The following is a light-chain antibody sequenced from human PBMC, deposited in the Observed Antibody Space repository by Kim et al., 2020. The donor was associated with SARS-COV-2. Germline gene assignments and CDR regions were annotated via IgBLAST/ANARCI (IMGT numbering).Light chain of an antibody. CDR2: NNN. V-gene: IGLV1-44*01. Sequence: GQRVTISCSGTSSNIGSNTVNWYQGLPGTAPKLLIYNNNQRPSGVPDRFSGSKSGASASLAVSGLQSEDEADYYCAAWDDSLNAVVFGGGTQLTVL. J-gene: IGLJ2*01. CDR3: AAWDDSLNAVV. CDR1: SSNIGSNT.